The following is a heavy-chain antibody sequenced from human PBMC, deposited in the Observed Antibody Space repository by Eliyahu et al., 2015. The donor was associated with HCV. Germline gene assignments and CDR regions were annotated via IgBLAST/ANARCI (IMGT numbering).Heavy chain of an antibody. Sequence: QVWLQESGPGLMRPSGTLSLTCAVSGVSITSAHWWTWVRQXPGKGLGGLGGIYHRGTTNYNPSLERRVTMEVDKSKNQFSLKLRSVTAADTAAYYCVRASGASGMGAWGQGTTVTVSS. J-gene: IGHJ6*02. CDR2: IYHRGTT. CDR3: VRASGASGMGA. D-gene: IGHD1-26*01. CDR1: GVSITSAHW. V-gene: IGHV4-4*02.